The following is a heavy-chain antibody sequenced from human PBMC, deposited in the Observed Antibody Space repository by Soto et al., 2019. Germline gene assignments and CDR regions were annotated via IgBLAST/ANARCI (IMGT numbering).Heavy chain of an antibody. D-gene: IGHD2-15*01. Sequence: EVQLVESGGGLVKPGGSLSLSCAASGFTFSNVWMSWVRQAPGKGLEWVGRIKRRADGGTTDYATPVRGRFTVSRDDSKDTLYRQMNSLKTEDTAVYYCIAGYCSGGSCYSVVYWGQGTLVTVSS. CDR2: IKRRADGGTT. J-gene: IGHJ4*02. V-gene: IGHV3-15*01. CDR1: GFTFSNVW. CDR3: IAGYCSGGSCYSVVY.